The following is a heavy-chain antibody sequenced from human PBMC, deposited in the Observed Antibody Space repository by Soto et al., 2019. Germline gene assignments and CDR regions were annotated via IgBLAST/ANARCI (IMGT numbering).Heavy chain of an antibody. CDR2: ISAYNGNT. CDR3: ARGRVTGTTAYYYYYGMDV. Sequence: GASVKVSCKASGYTFTSYGISWVRQAPGQGLEWMGWISAYNGNTNYAQKLQGRVTMTTDTSTSTAYMELRSLRSDDTAVYYCARGRVTGTTAYYYYYGMDVWGQGTTATVSS. J-gene: IGHJ6*02. V-gene: IGHV1-18*01. CDR1: GYTFTSYG. D-gene: IGHD1-20*01.